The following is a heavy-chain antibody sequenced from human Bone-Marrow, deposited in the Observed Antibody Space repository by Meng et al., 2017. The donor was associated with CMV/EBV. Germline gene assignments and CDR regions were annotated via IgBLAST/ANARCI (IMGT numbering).Heavy chain of an antibody. CDR3: ARGRGIVAVPAAIREKEFDP. D-gene: IGHD2-2*02. J-gene: IGHJ5*02. Sequence: TVSGASISSDYWSWIRQTPGKGLEWIGYIYYSGSTNYNHTLKSRVTISVDTSKTQFSLKLSSVTAADMAVYYRARGRGIVAVPAAIREKEFDPWGQGTLVTVSS. CDR2: IYYSGST. CDR1: GASISSDY. V-gene: IGHV4-59*01.